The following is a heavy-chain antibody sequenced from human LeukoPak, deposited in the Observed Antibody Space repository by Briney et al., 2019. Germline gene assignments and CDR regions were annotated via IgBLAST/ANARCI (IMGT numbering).Heavy chain of an antibody. Sequence: GGSLRLSCAASGFTFNSYTMNWDRHAPGKGLESISYISRTGTTIYYADSVKGRFTISRDNAKNSLYLQMNSLRSEDTGLYFCARDLGSGDHGLLVWGQGTLLTVSS. CDR3: ARDLGSGDHGLLV. V-gene: IGHV3-48*01. CDR2: ISRTGTTI. J-gene: IGHJ4*02. CDR1: GFTFNSYT. D-gene: IGHD2-21*02.